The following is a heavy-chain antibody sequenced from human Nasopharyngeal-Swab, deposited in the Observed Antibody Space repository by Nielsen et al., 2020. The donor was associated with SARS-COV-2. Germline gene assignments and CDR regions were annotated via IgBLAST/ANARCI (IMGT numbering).Heavy chain of an antibody. J-gene: IGHJ5*01. Sequence: VRQAPGKGLQWMGRIDPSDSYTKYSPSFEGHVTFAADKSIGTVYLQWSSLRASDTAIYYCARLPYSSTSYYALDSWGQGTLVTVSS. CDR3: ARLPYSSTSYYALDS. V-gene: IGHV5-10-1*01. CDR2: IDPSDSYT. D-gene: IGHD2-2*01.